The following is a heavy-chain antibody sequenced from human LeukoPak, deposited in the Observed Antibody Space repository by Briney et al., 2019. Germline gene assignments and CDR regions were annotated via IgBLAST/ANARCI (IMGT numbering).Heavy chain of an antibody. CDR2: TRSNGNDK. D-gene: IGHD6-13*01. J-gene: IGHJ4*02. Sequence: GGSLRLSCAASGFTFSNYGMHWVRQAPGKGLEWVAFTRSNGNDKYYADSVKGRFTISRDNSKNTLYLQMNSLRAEDTAVYYCARDKGSSWYAEGDYWGQGTLVTVSS. CDR1: GFTFSNYG. V-gene: IGHV3-30*02. CDR3: ARDKGSSWYAEGDY.